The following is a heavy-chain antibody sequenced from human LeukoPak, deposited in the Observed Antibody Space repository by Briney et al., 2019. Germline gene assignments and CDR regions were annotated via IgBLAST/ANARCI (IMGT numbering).Heavy chain of an antibody. D-gene: IGHD2-21*02. J-gene: IGHJ3*02. CDR1: GGSFSGYY. V-gene: IGHV4-34*01. Sequence: PSETLSLTCAVYGGSFSGYYWSWIRQPPGKGLEWIGEINHSGNTNYNPSLKSRVTISVDTSKNQFSLKLSSVTAADTAVYYCARSLAYCGGDCLDAFDIWGQGTMVTVSS. CDR3: ARSLAYCGGDCLDAFDI. CDR2: INHSGNT.